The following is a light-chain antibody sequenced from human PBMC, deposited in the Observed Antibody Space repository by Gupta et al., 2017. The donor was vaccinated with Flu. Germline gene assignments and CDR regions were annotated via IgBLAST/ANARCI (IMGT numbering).Light chain of an antibody. V-gene: IGLV3-27*01. CDR1: VLAKKY. Sequence: SPEKTARITGSGDVLAKKYARGVQQKPGQDPVWVIYKDSGRPSGIPERFSGSSSGTTVTLTISGAQVEDEADYYCYSATDNNGVFGGGTKLTVL. CDR2: KDS. J-gene: IGLJ2*01. CDR3: YSATDNNGV.